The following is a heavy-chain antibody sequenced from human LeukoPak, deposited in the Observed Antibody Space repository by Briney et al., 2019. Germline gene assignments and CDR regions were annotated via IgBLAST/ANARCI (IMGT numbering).Heavy chain of an antibody. D-gene: IGHD2-15*01. J-gene: IGHJ4*02. CDR2: IYYSGST. V-gene: IGHV4-59*01. CDR3: ASIVKDCSGGSCYGFYYFDY. CDR1: GRSISSYY. Sequence: KPSETLSLTCTVSGRSISSYYWSWIRQPPGKGLEWIGYIYYSGSTNYNPSLKSRVTISVDTSKNQFSLKLSSVTAADTAVYYCASIVKDCSGGSCYGFYYFDYWGQGTLVTVSS.